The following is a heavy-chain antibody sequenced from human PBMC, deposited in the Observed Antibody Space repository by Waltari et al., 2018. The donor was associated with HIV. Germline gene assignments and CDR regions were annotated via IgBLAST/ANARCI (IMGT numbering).Heavy chain of an antibody. J-gene: IGHJ3*01. CDR3: ARGGCSGGTCYSKSFDL. V-gene: IGHV1-69*01. CDR2: IIPKFGTV. D-gene: IGHD2-15*01. CDR1: GGTFSSYT. Sequence: QVQLVQSGAEMKMSGSSVKVSCKASGGTFSSYTISWVRQAPGQGLEWMGGIIPKFGTVNYAQKFQGRVTMTADESTSTVYLELTSLRSDDTAVYYCARGGCSGGTCYSKSFDLWGQGTLVTVSS.